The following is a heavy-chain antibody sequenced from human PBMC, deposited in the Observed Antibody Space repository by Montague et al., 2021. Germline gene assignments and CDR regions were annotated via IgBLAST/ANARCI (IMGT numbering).Heavy chain of an antibody. D-gene: IGHD2-15*01. CDR1: GGSISSNSYR. CDR3: ARSLYCIGGSCYSGFDP. Sequence: SETLSLTCTVSGGSISSNSYRWAWIRQPPGKELEYVGTTFNTGSSYYSPSLKSRVTISVDTSKNQFSLRLSAVTAADTAVYYCARSLYCIGGSCYSGFDPWGQGTLVTVSS. V-gene: IGHV4-39*01. CDR2: TFNTGSS. J-gene: IGHJ5*02.